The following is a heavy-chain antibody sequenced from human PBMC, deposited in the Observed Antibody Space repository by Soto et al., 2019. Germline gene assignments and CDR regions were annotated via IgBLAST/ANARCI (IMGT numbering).Heavy chain of an antibody. CDR3: ARAGQYDDASGYAD. J-gene: IGHJ4*02. D-gene: IGHD3-22*01. Sequence: QVNLVQSGTEVTKPGASIKVSCKASGYSFVTSGMTWVRQAPGQVLEWMGWISVYNGNTNYDQKLQDRVTMTTDTSTNTAYLEVLNLRSDDTAVYYCARAGQYDDASGYADWGQVTLVNVSS. CDR2: ISVYNGNT. CDR1: GYSFVTSG. V-gene: IGHV1-18*01.